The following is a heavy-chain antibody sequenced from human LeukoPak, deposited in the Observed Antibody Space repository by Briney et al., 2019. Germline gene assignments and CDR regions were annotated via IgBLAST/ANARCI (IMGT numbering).Heavy chain of an antibody. J-gene: IGHJ4*02. V-gene: IGHV3-33*01. CDR2: IWYDGSNK. Sequence: GGSLRLSCAASGFTFSSYGMHWVRQAPGKGLEWVAVIWYDGSNKYYADSVKGRFTISRDNSKNTLYLQMNSLRAEDTAVYYCARESSYGDSFDYWGQGTLVTVSS. CDR3: ARESSYGDSFDY. CDR1: GFTFSSYG. D-gene: IGHD5-18*01.